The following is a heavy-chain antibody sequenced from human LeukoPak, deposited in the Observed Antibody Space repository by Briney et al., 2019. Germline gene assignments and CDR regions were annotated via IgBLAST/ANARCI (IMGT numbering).Heavy chain of an antibody. D-gene: IGHD3-9*01. CDR3: ARDDYDILTGYYTENYYYYYYMDV. J-gene: IGHJ6*03. CDR2: ISRRSTYI. Sequence: GGSLRLSCAASGFTVSNYTINWVRQPPGKGLEWVSSISRRSTYIYYADSVKGRFTISKDNAKNSLYLQMNSLRAEDTAVYYCARDDYDILTGYYTENYYYYYYMDVWGKGTTVTISS. V-gene: IGHV3-21*04. CDR1: GFTVSNYT.